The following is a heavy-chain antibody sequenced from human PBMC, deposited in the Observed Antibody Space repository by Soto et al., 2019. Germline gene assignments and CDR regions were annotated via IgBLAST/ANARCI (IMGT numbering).Heavy chain of an antibody. Sequence: PGGSLRLSCAVSGFPFSSYTMHWVRQAPGKGLEWVAVISYDGSNKYYADSVKGRFTISRDNSKNTLYLQMNSLRAEDTAVYYCAKPAYITTAFDYWGQGTLVTVS. V-gene: IGHV3-30*18. CDR1: GFPFSSYT. CDR3: AKPAYITTAFDY. D-gene: IGHD3-22*01. J-gene: IGHJ4*02. CDR2: ISYDGSNK.